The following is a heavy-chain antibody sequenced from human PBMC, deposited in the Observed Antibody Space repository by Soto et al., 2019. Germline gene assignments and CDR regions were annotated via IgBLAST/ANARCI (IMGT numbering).Heavy chain of an antibody. Sequence: QTLSLTCAISGDSVSSNSAAWNWIRQSPSRGLEWLGRTYYRSKWYNDYAVSVKSRITINPDTSKNQFSLQLNSVTPEDTAVYYCARDHIAVGPNWFDPWGQGTLVTVSS. V-gene: IGHV6-1*01. D-gene: IGHD6-19*01. CDR2: TYYRSKWYN. J-gene: IGHJ5*02. CDR1: GDSVSSNSAA. CDR3: ARDHIAVGPNWFDP.